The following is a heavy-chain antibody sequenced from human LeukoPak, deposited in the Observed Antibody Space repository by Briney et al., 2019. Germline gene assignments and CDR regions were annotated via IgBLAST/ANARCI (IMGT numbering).Heavy chain of an antibody. J-gene: IGHJ4*02. Sequence: PGGSLRLSCAASGFTFSSYSMNWVRQAPGKGLEWVSSISSSSSYIYYADSVKGRFTISRDNAKNSLYLQMNSLRAEDTAVYYCARDCDSSGYHLVDYWGQGTLVTVSS. D-gene: IGHD3-22*01. V-gene: IGHV3-21*01. CDR2: ISSSSSYI. CDR3: ARDCDSSGYHLVDY. CDR1: GFTFSSYS.